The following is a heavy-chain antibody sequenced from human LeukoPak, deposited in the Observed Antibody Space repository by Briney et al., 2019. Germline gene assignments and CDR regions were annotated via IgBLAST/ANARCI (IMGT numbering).Heavy chain of an antibody. V-gene: IGHV1-69*04. D-gene: IGHD6-13*01. Sequence: SVKVSCKASGGTFSSYAISWVRQAPGQGLEWMGRIIPIFGIANYAQKFQGRVTITADKSTSTAYMELSSLRSEDTAVYYCATHSSSWQKGLFLEYWGQGTLVTVS. CDR3: ATHSSSWQKGLFLEY. CDR2: IIPIFGIA. CDR1: GGTFSSYA. J-gene: IGHJ4*02.